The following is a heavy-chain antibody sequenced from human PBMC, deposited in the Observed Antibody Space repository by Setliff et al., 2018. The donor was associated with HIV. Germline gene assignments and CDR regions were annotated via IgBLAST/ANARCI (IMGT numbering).Heavy chain of an antibody. D-gene: IGHD3-10*01. V-gene: IGHV4-31*03. CDR1: GGSINSGHYY. CDR2: IYYTGST. J-gene: IGHJ5*02. CDR3: ARHGSNWFDP. Sequence: SETLSLTCTVSGGSINSGHYYWSWIRHRPGKGLEWIGYIYYTGSTYFNPSLKSRVTLSIDTSKNQFSLKLSSVTAADTAVYYCARHGSNWFDPWGQGTLVTVSS.